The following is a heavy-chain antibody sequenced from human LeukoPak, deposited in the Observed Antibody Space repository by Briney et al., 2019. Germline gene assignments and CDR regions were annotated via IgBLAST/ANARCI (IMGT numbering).Heavy chain of an antibody. D-gene: IGHD2-2*01. CDR2: IYPGGGWT. Sequence: ASVKVSCKASGASFSNYYIHWVRQAPGQGLEWVGLIYPGGGWTNYAQKFQGRVTMTTDTSTSTVYMELSTLRSEDTAVYYCARDMPHNCLDPWGQGTLVTVSP. CDR1: GASFSNYY. CDR3: ARDMPHNCLDP. V-gene: IGHV1-46*01. J-gene: IGHJ5*02.